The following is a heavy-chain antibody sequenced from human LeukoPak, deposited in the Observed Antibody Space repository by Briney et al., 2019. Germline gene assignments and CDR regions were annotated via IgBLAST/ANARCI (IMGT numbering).Heavy chain of an antibody. D-gene: IGHD3-3*01. J-gene: IGHJ4*02. CDR2: INNSGGST. Sequence: GGSLRLSCAASGFTFSTYAMSWVRQAPGKGLEWVSTINNSGGSTYYADSVKGRFTISRDNSKNTLYLQMNSLRSEDTAVYYCARGSYYDFWSGYYSLDYWGQGTLVTVSS. CDR3: ARGSYYDFWSGYYSLDY. CDR1: GFTFSTYA. V-gene: IGHV3-23*01.